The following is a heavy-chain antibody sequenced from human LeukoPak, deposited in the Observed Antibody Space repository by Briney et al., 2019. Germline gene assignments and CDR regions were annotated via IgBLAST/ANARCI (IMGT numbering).Heavy chain of an antibody. V-gene: IGHV4-34*12. Sequence: SETLSLTCAVYGGSLSGYHWSWIPQPPGKGVVWIGNIFYRGSNYHNQSLKSRVTLSIDTSKNQFSLKLSSVTAVDTAVYYCARSILRYYYAASGYYPYFFDYWGQGMLVTVSS. CDR1: GGSLSGYH. D-gene: IGHD3-22*01. CDR2: IFYRGSN. CDR3: ARSILRYYYAASGYYPYFFDY. J-gene: IGHJ4*02.